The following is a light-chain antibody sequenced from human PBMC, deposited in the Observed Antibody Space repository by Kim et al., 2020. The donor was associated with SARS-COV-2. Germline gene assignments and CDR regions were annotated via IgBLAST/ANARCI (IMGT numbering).Light chain of an antibody. CDR1: RRDVGGYNY. J-gene: IGLJ2*01. Sequence: SVTISCTGTRRDVGGYNYVSWYQQHPGKAPKLMIYEVFKRPSGVPDRFSGSKSGNTASLTVSGLQAEDEADYYCSSYTGYNNPRVVLGGGTQLTVL. CDR2: EVF. CDR3: SSYTGYNNPRVV. V-gene: IGLV2-8*01.